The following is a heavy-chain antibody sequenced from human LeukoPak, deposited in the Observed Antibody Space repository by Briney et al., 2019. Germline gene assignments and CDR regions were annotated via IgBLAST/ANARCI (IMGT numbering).Heavy chain of an antibody. CDR3: ARDLVLGSGSYGH. CDR2: IDEHGSAT. CDR1: GFSFSNYW. D-gene: IGHD3-10*01. J-gene: IGHJ4*02. Sequence: SGGSLRLSCAASGFSFSNYWVHWVRQAPGKGLVWVSRIDEHGSATFYADSVKGRFTISRDIAKNTLYLQMNSLRAEDTAVYFCARDLVLGSGSYGHWGQGTLVTVSA. V-gene: IGHV3-74*01.